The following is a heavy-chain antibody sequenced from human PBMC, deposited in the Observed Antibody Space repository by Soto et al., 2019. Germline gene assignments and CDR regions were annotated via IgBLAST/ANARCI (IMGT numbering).Heavy chain of an antibody. J-gene: IGHJ6*02. D-gene: IGHD3-10*01. Sequence: QVQLVQSGAEVKKPGSSVKVSCKASGGTFSSYAISWVRQAPGQGLEWMGGIIPIFGTANYGQKFQGRVTITADESTSTAYMELSSLRSEDTAVYYCARAGYYGSGSYRYYGIDVWGQGTTVTVSS. CDR1: GGTFSSYA. V-gene: IGHV1-69*01. CDR3: ARAGYYGSGSYRYYGIDV. CDR2: IIPIFGTA.